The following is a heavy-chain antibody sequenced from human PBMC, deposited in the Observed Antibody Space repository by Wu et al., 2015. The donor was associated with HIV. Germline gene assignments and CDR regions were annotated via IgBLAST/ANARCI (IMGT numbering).Heavy chain of an antibody. Sequence: QVQLVQSGAEVKKPGASVKVSCKASGYTFTSYGISWVRQAPGQGLEWMGGIIPIFGTANYAQKFQGRVTITADESTSTAYMELSSLRSEDTAVYYCARRGAAAAGRYYYYYMDVWGKGTTVTVSS. CDR3: ARRGAAAAGRYYYYYMDV. J-gene: IGHJ6*03. CDR2: IIPIFGTA. V-gene: IGHV1-69*01. D-gene: IGHD6-13*01. CDR1: GYTFTSYG.